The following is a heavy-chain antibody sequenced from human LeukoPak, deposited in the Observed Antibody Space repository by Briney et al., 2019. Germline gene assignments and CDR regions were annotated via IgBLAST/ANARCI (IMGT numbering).Heavy chain of an antibody. D-gene: IGHD6-19*01. CDR1: GFTFSSYA. CDR2: ISGSGGST. Sequence: PGGSLRLSCAASGFTFSSYAMSWVRQAPGKGLEWVSAISGSGGSTYNADSVKGRFTISRDNSKNTLYLQMNSLRAEDTAVYYCAKVDSSGWSWGYWYFDLWGRGTLVTVSS. V-gene: IGHV3-23*01. J-gene: IGHJ2*01. CDR3: AKVDSSGWSWGYWYFDL.